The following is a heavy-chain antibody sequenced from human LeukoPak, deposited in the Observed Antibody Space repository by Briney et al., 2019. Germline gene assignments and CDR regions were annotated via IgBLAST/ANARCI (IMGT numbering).Heavy chain of an antibody. D-gene: IGHD2-2*01. V-gene: IGHV3-23*01. CDR1: GFGLRVYD. J-gene: IGHJ6*02. CDR3: AKSSYYCSSTSCYDPYYYGMDV. CDR2: ISGSGGST. Sequence: GGSLRLSCAASGFGLRVYDMSWVRQAPGKGLEWVSAISGSGGSTYYADSVKGRFTISRDNSKNTLYLQMDSLRAEDTAVYYCAKSSYYCSSTSCYDPYYYGMDVWGQGTTVTVSS.